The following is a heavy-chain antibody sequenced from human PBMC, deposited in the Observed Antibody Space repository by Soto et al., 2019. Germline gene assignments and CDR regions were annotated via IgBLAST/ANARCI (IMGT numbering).Heavy chain of an antibody. V-gene: IGHV1-69*01. CDR2: IIPIFGSA. D-gene: IGHD3-10*01. Sequence: QVQLVQSGAEVKKPGSSVKVSCKASGGTFSSYAISWVRQAPGQGLEWMGGIIPIFGSANYAQKFQGRVTITADESTSTAYMELSSLRSEDTAVHYCARDTVGFGELYDWFDPWGQGTLVTVSS. CDR3: ARDTVGFGELYDWFDP. J-gene: IGHJ5*02. CDR1: GGTFSSYA.